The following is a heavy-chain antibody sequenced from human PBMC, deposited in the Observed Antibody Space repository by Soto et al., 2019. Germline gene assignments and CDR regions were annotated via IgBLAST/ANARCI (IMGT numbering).Heavy chain of an antibody. Sequence: PSETLSLTCTVSGGSVSSDSYHWSWIRQPPGKGLEWIGYMFYSGSTKYNPSLKSRVTISLATSKNQFSLKLTSVTAADTAVYFCARAFDHGGNPGLGYWGQGILVTVSS. CDR2: MFYSGST. J-gene: IGHJ4*02. CDR1: GGSVSSDSYH. V-gene: IGHV4-61*01. CDR3: ARAFDHGGNPGLGY. D-gene: IGHD4-17*01.